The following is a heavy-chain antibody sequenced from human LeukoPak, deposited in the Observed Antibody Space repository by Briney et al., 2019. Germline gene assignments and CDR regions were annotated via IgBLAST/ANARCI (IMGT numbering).Heavy chain of an antibody. V-gene: IGHV1-2*02. CDR2: INPNSGDT. CDR3: ARELYGSGTYGFDY. Sequence: ASVKVSCKASGYTFTGYHMYWVRQAPGQGLEWMGCINPNSGDTNYAQRFQGRVTMTRDTPITTAYMELSSLRSDDTAVYYCARELYGSGTYGFDYWGQGTLVTVSS. J-gene: IGHJ4*02. CDR1: GYTFTGYH. D-gene: IGHD3-10*01.